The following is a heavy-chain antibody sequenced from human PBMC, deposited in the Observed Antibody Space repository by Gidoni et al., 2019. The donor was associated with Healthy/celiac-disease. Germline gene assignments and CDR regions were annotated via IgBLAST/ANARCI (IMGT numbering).Heavy chain of an antibody. CDR2: IYYGGST. J-gene: IGHJ5*02. Sequence: QLQLQESGPGLVKPSETLSLTCTVSGCSISSSSYYWGWIRQPPGKGLEWIGSIYYGGSTYYNPSLKSRVTISVDTSKNQFSLKLSSVTAADTAVYYCARRRARYCSSTSCETLGWFDPWGQGTLVTVSS. CDR1: GCSISSSSYY. V-gene: IGHV4-39*01. D-gene: IGHD2-2*01. CDR3: ARRRARYCSSTSCETLGWFDP.